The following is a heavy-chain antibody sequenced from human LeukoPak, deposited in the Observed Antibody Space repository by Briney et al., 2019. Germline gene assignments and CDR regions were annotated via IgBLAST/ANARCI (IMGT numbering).Heavy chain of an antibody. CDR2: IWYDGSNK. D-gene: IGHD3-16*01. J-gene: IGHJ4*02. Sequence: GGSLRLSCAASGFTFSRHGMHWVRQAPGKGLEWVAVIWYDGSNKYYADSVEGRFTISRDNDRNSVYLEMNSLRADDTAVYFCVQGGHFDFWGQGVPVTVSS. CDR1: GFTFSRHG. V-gene: IGHV3-33*03. CDR3: VQGGHFDF.